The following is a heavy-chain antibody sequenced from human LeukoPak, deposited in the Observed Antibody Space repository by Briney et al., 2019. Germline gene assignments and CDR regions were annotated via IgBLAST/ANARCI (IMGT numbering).Heavy chain of an antibody. V-gene: IGHV1-2*02. CDR3: ARSYSSGWYYPSWDY. CDR1: GYTFTSYG. J-gene: IGHJ4*02. Sequence: ASVKVSCKASGYTFTSYGISRVRQAPGQGLEWMGWINPNSGGTNSAQKFQGRVTMTRDTSISTAYMELSRLRSDDTAVYYCARSYSSGWYYPSWDYWGQGTLVTVSS. CDR2: INPNSGGT. D-gene: IGHD6-19*01.